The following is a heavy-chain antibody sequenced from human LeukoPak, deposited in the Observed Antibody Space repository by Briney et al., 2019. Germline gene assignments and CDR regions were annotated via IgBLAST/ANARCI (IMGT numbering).Heavy chain of an antibody. J-gene: IGHJ6*02. D-gene: IGHD3-10*01. Sequence: GGSLRLSCAASGFTFSDYYMSWVRQAPGKGLEWVSYISSSGSTKYYADFVKGRFIINRDNTKKLLHLQMNSLRAEETGVYYCARGIANLEVRGVISYYYYVMDVWGQGTTVTVSS. CDR2: ISSSGSTK. V-gene: IGHV3-11*01. CDR1: GFTFSDYY. CDR3: ARGIANLEVRGVISYYYYVMDV.